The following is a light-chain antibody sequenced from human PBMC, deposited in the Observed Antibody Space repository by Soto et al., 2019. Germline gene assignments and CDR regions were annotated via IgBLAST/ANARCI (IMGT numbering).Light chain of an antibody. V-gene: IGLV1-47*02. J-gene: IGLJ1*01. CDR2: SNN. CDR1: SSNIGSNY. CDR3: AAWDDSLSGHYV. Sequence: QSVLTQPPSASGTPEQGGTISCSGSSSNIGSNYVYWYQQLPGTAPKLLIYSNNQRPSGVPDRFSGSKSGTSASLAISGLRSEDEAGYYCAAWDDSLSGHYVFGTGTKLTVL.